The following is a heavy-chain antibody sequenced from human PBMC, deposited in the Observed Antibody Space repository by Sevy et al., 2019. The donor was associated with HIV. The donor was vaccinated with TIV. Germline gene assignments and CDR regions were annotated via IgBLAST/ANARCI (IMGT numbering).Heavy chain of an antibody. J-gene: IGHJ6*02. CDR2: ISSSSSYI. Sequence: GGSLRLSCAASGFTFSSYSMNWVRQAPGKGLEWVSFISSSSSYIYYADSVKGRITISRDNAKNSLYLQMNSLRAEDTAVYYCASLYCSGGSCYQFAHYYYGMDVWGQGTTVTVSS. D-gene: IGHD2-15*01. V-gene: IGHV3-21*01. CDR1: GFTFSSYS. CDR3: ASLYCSGGSCYQFAHYYYGMDV.